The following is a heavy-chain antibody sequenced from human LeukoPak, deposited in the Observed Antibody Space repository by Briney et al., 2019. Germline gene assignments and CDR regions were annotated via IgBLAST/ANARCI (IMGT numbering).Heavy chain of an antibody. J-gene: IGHJ4*02. Sequence: GGSLRLSCAASGFTFSSYAMHWVRQAPGKGLEWVAVISYDGSNKYYADSVKGRFTISRDNSKNTLYLQMNSLRAEGTAVYYCARARPKHIVVSPAPPPLGYWGQGPLVTVSS. V-gene: IGHV3-30-3*01. CDR3: ARARPKHIVVSPAPPPLGY. CDR1: GFTFSSYA. CDR2: ISYDGSNK. D-gene: IGHD2-2*01.